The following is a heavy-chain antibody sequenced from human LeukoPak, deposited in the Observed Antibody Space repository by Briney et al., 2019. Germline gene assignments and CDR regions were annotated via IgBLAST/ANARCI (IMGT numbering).Heavy chain of an antibody. V-gene: IGHV1-2*02. D-gene: IGHD3-22*01. CDR3: ARDYYYDRSGYTDTFDI. CDR1: GSTFTGYY. J-gene: IGHJ3*02. CDR2: INPNSGGR. Sequence: GASVTVSCKASGSTFTGYYMHWVRQAPGQRLEWMGWINPNSGGRSYAQKFQGRVTMTRDTSISTDYMELSRLRSDDTAVYYCARDYYYDRSGYTDTFDIWGQGTMVTVSS.